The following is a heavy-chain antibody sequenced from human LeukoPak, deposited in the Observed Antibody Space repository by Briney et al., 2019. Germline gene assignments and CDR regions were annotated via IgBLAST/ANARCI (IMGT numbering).Heavy chain of an antibody. CDR3: ASGGRSYGIDY. D-gene: IGHD1-26*01. CDR2: IYYSGST. CDR1: GGSIKGGGFF. J-gene: IGHJ4*02. Sequence: PSETLSLTCSVSGGSIKGGGFFWNWVRQHPGKGLEWIGHIYYSGSTSYNPSVKSRVTISVDTSKNQFSLKLSSVTAADTAVYYCASGGRSYGIDYWGQGTLVTVSS. V-gene: IGHV4-31*03.